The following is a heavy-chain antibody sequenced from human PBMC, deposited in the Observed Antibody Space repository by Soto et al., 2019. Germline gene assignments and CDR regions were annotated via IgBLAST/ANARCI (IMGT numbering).Heavy chain of an antibody. J-gene: IGHJ5*02. CDR2: IYHSGST. CDR3: AGYNWNYYFDP. Sequence: SETLSLTCTVSVGSVRYGSYYWAWHRQPPGKGLEWIGHIYHSGSTIYNPSLKSRVTISIDTSKSQFSLNLNSMTAADTAVYYCAGYNWNYYFDPWGQGTLVTVSS. CDR1: VGSVRYGSYY. D-gene: IGHD1-7*01. V-gene: IGHV4-61*01.